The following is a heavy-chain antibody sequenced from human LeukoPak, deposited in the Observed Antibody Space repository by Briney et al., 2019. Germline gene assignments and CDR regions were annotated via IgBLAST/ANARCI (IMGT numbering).Heavy chain of an antibody. CDR1: GFTFSSYS. J-gene: IGHJ4*02. CDR2: ISSSSSTI. V-gene: IGHV3-48*01. D-gene: IGHD3-22*01. CDR3: ASATLYYYASSGKLRDRDY. Sequence: PGGSLRLSCAASGFTFSSYSMNWVRQAPGKGLEWVSYISSSSSTIYYADSVKGRFTISRDNAKNSLYLQMNSLRAEDTAVYYCASATLYYYASSGKLRDRDYWGQGTLVTVSS.